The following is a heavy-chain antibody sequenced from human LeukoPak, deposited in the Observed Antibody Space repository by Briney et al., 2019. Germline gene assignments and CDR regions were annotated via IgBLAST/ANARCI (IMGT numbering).Heavy chain of an antibody. J-gene: IGHJ4*02. V-gene: IGHV1-69*04. Sequence: SVKVSCKASGGTFSSYAISWVRQAPGQGLEWMGRIIPILGIANYAQKFQGRVTITADKSTSSAYMELSSLRSEDTAVYYCARDLTSGYYDSSGFDYWGQGTLVTVSS. D-gene: IGHD3-22*01. CDR2: IIPILGIA. CDR3: ARDLTSGYYDSSGFDY. CDR1: GGTFSSYA.